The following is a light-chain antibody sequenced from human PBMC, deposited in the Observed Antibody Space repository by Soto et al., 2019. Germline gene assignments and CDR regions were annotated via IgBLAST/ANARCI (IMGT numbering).Light chain of an antibody. Sequence: DIQMTQSPPTLSASVGDRVTITCRASQSISYWLAWYQQKPGKAPKLLIYKASSLESGVPSRFSGSGSGTEFTLTISSLQPDDFATYYCQQYNSYSWTFGQGTKVEIK. V-gene: IGKV1-5*03. CDR2: KAS. CDR1: QSISYW. J-gene: IGKJ1*01. CDR3: QQYNSYSWT.